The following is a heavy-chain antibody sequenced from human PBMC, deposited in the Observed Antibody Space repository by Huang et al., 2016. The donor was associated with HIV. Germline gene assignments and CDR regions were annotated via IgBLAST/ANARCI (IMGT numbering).Heavy chain of an antibody. CDR3: ARHFSYYDSSGYTPWDAFDI. J-gene: IGHJ3*02. Sequence: QLQLQGSGPGLVKPSETLSLTCTVSGGSITSSSYYWVWIRQPPGKGLEWVGSIYYSGSHDYNPPLKSRVTVSVDTSKNQFSRKLSSVTAADTAVYYCARHFSYYDSSGYTPWDAFDIWGQGTMVTVSS. CDR1: GGSITSSSYY. CDR2: IYYSGSH. D-gene: IGHD3-22*01. V-gene: IGHV4-39*01.